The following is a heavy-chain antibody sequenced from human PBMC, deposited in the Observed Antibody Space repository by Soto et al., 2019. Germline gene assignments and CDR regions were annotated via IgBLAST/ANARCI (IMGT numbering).Heavy chain of an antibody. CDR1: GFTFSIYV. Sequence: GGSLRLSCAASGFTFSIYVMSWVRQAPGKGLEWVSAISGSGGSTHYADSVKGRFTISRDNSKNTLHLQMNSLRAEDTAVYYCAKDQTLVEGDYDRFDIWGQGTMVTVSS. D-gene: IGHD4-17*01. V-gene: IGHV3-23*01. J-gene: IGHJ3*02. CDR3: AKDQTLVEGDYDRFDI. CDR2: ISGSGGST.